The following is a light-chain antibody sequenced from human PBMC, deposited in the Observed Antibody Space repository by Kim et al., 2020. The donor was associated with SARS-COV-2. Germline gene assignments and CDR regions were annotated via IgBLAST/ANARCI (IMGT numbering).Light chain of an antibody. Sequence: GQSIPFSCTGTSSDVGGYNYVSWYQQHPGKAPKLMIYDVSKRPSGVSNRFSGSKSGNTASLTISGLQAEDEADYYCSSYTSSSTWVFGGGTQLTVL. CDR1: SSDVGGYNY. CDR3: SSYTSSSTWV. J-gene: IGLJ3*02. V-gene: IGLV2-14*04. CDR2: DVS.